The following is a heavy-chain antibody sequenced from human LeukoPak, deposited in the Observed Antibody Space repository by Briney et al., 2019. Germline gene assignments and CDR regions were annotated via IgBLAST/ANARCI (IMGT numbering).Heavy chain of an antibody. CDR1: GYTFSDYS. J-gene: IGHJ3*02. CDR2: ISSSGTYI. CDR3: VSGNDPDYVWGTYRLDAFDI. D-gene: IGHD3-16*02. Sequence: GGSPRLSCAASGYTFSDYSVNWVRQVPGKGLEWVSSISSSGTYIYYAASVKGRFTTSRDNAKNSLFLQMNSLRAEDTAVYYCVSGNDPDYVWGTYRLDAFDIWGEGTMVIVSS. V-gene: IGHV3-21*01.